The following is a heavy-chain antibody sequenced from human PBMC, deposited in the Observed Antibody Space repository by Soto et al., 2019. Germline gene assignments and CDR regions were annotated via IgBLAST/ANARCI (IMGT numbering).Heavy chain of an antibody. CDR2: ISAYNGNT. D-gene: IGHD6-13*01. CDR3: ARDALNGYSSSWYESIQAPYFDY. CDR1: GYTFTSYR. V-gene: IGHV1-18*01. J-gene: IGHJ4*02. Sequence: SVKVSCKASGYTFTSYRISWVRQAPGQGLEWMGWISAYNGNTNYAQKLQGRVTMTTDTSTSTAYMELRSLRSDDTAVYYCARDALNGYSSSWYESIQAPYFDYWGQGTLVTVSS.